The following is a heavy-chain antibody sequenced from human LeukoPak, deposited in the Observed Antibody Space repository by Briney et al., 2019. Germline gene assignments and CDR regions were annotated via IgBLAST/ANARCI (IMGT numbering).Heavy chain of an antibody. V-gene: IGHV4-59*01. CDR3: ARVSDDILTDHPTHP. CDR1: GGSISSYY. D-gene: IGHD3-9*01. CDR2: IYYSGST. Sequence: SETLSLTCTVSGGSISSYYWSWIRQPPGKGLEWIGYIYYSGSTNYNPSLKSRVTISVDTSKNQFSLKLSSVTAADTAVYYCARVSDDILTDHPTHPWGQGTLVTVSS. J-gene: IGHJ5*02.